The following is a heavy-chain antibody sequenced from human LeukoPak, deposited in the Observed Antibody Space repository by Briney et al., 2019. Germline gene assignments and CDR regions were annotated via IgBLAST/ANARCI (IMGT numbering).Heavy chain of an antibody. CDR3: AKEVAAAAPFDY. CDR1: GFTFSSYG. Sequence: GGSLTLSCAASGFTFSSYGMLWVRQAPGKGPEWVAVISYDGSNKYYADSVKGRFTISRDNSKNTLYLQMNSLRAEDTAVYYCAKEVAAAAPFDYWGQGTLVTVSS. J-gene: IGHJ4*02. CDR2: ISYDGSNK. V-gene: IGHV3-30*18. D-gene: IGHD6-13*01.